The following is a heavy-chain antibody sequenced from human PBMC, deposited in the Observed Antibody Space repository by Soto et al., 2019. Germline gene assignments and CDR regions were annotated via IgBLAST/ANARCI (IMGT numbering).Heavy chain of an antibody. V-gene: IGHV4-59*01. D-gene: IGHD3-3*01. J-gene: IGHJ5*02. CDR2: IYYSGST. Sequence: PSETLSLTCTVSGGSISSYYWSWIRQPPGKGLEWIGYIYYSGSTNYNPSLKSRVTISVDTSKNQFSLKLSSVTAADTAVYYCARGPDFWSGYYFNWFDPWGQGTLVTSPQ. CDR3: ARGPDFWSGYYFNWFDP. CDR1: GGSISSYY.